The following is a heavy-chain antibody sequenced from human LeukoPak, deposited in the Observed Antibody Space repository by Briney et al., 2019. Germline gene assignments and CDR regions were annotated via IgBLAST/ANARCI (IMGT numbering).Heavy chain of an antibody. CDR3: ARGVGTSNYKGHRFET. V-gene: IGHV3-23*01. J-gene: IGHJ3*01. CDR1: GFTFSSYA. D-gene: IGHD3-10*01. Sequence: GGSLRLSCAASGFTFSSYAMSWVRQAPGKGLEWVSAISGSGGSTYYADSVKGRFTISRDNSKNTLYLQMNSLGADDTAVYYCARGVGTSNYKGHRFETWGQGTMVTVSS. CDR2: ISGSGGST.